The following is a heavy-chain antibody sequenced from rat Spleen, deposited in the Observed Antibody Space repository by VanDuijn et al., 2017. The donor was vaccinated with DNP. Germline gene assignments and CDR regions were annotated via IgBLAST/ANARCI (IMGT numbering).Heavy chain of an antibody. Sequence: EVQLVESGGGLVQPGRSLKLSCAASGFTFSNYDMAWVRQAPTKGLEWVASITSSGGSTYYPDSVKGRFTTSRDNAKNILYLQMDSLRSEDTATYYCARPDCWGQGTLVTVSS. CDR2: ITSSGGST. CDR1: GFTFSNYD. J-gene: IGHJ3*01. CDR3: ARPDC. D-gene: IGHD1-7*01. V-gene: IGHV5S13*01.